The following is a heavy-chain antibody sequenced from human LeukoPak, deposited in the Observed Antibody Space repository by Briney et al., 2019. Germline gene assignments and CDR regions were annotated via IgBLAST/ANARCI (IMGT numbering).Heavy chain of an antibody. CDR2: ISWNSGSI. CDR1: GFTFDDYA. J-gene: IGHJ4*02. V-gene: IGHV3-9*01. D-gene: IGHD4-11*01. Sequence: GRSLRLSCAASGFTFDDYAMHWVRRAPGKGLEWVSGISWNSGSIGYADSVKGRFTISRDNAKNSLYLQMNSLRAEDTALYYCAKSSMTTDYFDYWGQGTLVTVSS. CDR3: AKSSMTTDYFDY.